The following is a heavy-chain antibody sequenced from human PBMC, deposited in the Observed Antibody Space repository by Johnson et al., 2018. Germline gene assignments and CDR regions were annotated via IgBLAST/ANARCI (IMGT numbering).Heavy chain of an antibody. CDR1: GFTSSSYW. Sequence: VQLVESGGGLVQPGGSLRLSCEASGFTSSSYWMHWVRQAPGKGLVWVSRIKSDESGTSYADSVKGRFTISRDNAKNTLYLQMNSLRAEDTAVYYCARDRSYCGGGSGYSVGAFDIWGQGTIVTVSS. CDR2: IKSDESGT. D-gene: IGHD2-15*01. J-gene: IGHJ3*02. V-gene: IGHV3-74*01. CDR3: ARDRSYCGGGSGYSVGAFDI.